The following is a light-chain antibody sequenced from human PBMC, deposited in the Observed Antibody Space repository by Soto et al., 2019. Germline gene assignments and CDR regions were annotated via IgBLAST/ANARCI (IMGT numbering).Light chain of an antibody. V-gene: IGLV2-14*01. J-gene: IGLJ1*01. CDR1: SSDVGGYNY. CDR2: EVS. Sequence: QSALTQPASVSGSPGQSITISCTGTSSDVGGYNYVSWYQQHPGKAPKLMIYEVSNRPSGVSNRFSASKSGLTASLTISGLQAEDEADYYCSSFTTSRVYVFGPGTKLTVL. CDR3: SSFTTSRVYV.